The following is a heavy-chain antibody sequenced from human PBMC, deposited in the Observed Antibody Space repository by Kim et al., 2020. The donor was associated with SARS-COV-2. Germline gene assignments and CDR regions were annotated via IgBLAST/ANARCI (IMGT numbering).Heavy chain of an antibody. Sequence: ADSVKGPFTISRNNTKKTLYLQMNSLRAEDTAVYYCAKDTLNHMYGMDVWGQGTTVTVSS. J-gene: IGHJ6*02. D-gene: IGHD2-21*01. V-gene: IGHV3-23*01. CDR3: AKDTLNHMYGMDV.